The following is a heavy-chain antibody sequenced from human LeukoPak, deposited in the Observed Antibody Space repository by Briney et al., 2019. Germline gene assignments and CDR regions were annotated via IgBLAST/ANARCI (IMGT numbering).Heavy chain of an antibody. V-gene: IGHV3-30-3*01. J-gene: IGHJ3*02. CDR3: AKDVRRYGSGRSSGDAFDI. D-gene: IGHD3-10*01. CDR2: ISRDGSNE. Sequence: GGSLRLSCAASGFTFNYYAMHWVRQAPGKGLDWVAVISRDGSNEYYADSVKGRFTISRDNSKNTLYLQMNSLRAEDTAVYYCAKDVRRYGSGRSSGDAFDIWGQGTMVTVSS. CDR1: GFTFNYYA.